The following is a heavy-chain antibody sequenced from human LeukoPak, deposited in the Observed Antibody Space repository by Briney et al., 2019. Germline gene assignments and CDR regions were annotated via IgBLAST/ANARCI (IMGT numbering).Heavy chain of an antibody. Sequence: ASVKVSCKASGYTFTSYGISWVRQAPGQGLEWRGWSSAYNGNTNYAQKHQGRVTMTTDTSTSTAYMELRSLRSDDTAVYYCARSSIMITFGGVIVTKLDYWGQGTLVTVSS. J-gene: IGHJ4*02. CDR3: ARSSIMITFGGVIVTKLDY. CDR1: GYTFTSYG. CDR2: SSAYNGNT. V-gene: IGHV1-18*04. D-gene: IGHD3-16*02.